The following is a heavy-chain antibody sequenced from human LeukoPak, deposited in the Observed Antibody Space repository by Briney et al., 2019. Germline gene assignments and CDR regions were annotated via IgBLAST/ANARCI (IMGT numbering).Heavy chain of an antibody. Sequence: SETLSLTCTVYGGSFSGYYWSWIRQPPGKGLEWIGEINHSGSTNYNPSLKSRVTISVDTSKNQFSLKLSSVTAADTAVYYCARGRNGSGSSDYWGQGTLVTVSS. CDR3: ARGRNGSGSSDY. D-gene: IGHD3-10*01. CDR2: INHSGST. V-gene: IGHV4-34*01. J-gene: IGHJ4*02. CDR1: GGSFSGYY.